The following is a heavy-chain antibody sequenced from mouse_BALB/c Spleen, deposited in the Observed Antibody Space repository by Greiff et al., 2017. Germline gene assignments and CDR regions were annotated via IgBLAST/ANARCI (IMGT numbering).Heavy chain of an antibody. Sequence: EVQLQQSGAELVKPGASVKLSCTASGFNIKDTYMHWVKQRPEQGLEWIGRIDPANGNTKYDPKFQGKATITADTSSNTAYLQLSSLTSEDTAVYYCARIHYYANFDYWGQGTTLTVSS. CDR1: GFNIKDTY. J-gene: IGHJ2*01. CDR3: ARIHYYANFDY. V-gene: IGHV14-3*02. D-gene: IGHD1-2*01. CDR2: IDPANGNT.